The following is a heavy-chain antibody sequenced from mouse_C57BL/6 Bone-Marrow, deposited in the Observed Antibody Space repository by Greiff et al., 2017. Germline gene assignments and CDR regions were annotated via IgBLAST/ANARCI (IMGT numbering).Heavy chain of an antibody. V-gene: IGHV1-59*01. CDR1: GYTFNSYW. Sequence: VQLQQPGAELVRPGTSVKLSCKASGYTFNSYWMHWVKQRPGQGLEWIGVIDPSDSYTNYNQKFKGKATLTVDTSSSTAYMQLSSLTSEDSAVYYCARDGYSFDYWGQGTTLTVSS. J-gene: IGHJ2*01. D-gene: IGHD2-3*01. CDR3: ARDGYSFDY. CDR2: IDPSDSYT.